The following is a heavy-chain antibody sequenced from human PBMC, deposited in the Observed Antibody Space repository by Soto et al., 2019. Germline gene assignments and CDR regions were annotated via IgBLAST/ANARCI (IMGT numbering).Heavy chain of an antibody. D-gene: IGHD6-13*01. J-gene: IGHJ4*02. Sequence: PGESLKISCKASGYNFTSYWIDWVRQMPGKGLEWMGIIYPGDSDTRYSPSFQGQVTISADKSIGTVYLQLSSLRASDTAMYYCARHLGSNSWYDGGFDYWGQGTLVTVSS. CDR3: ARHLGSNSWYDGGFDY. CDR2: IYPGDSDT. CDR1: GYNFTSYW. V-gene: IGHV5-51*01.